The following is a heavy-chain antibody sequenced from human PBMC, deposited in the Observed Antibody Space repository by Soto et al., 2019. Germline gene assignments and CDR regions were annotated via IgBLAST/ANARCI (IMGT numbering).Heavy chain of an antibody. D-gene: IGHD5-12*01. V-gene: IGHV3-15*01. CDR3: TTSSACGYSGYVSVRKCDY. Sequence: EVQLVESGGGLVKPGGSLRLSCAASGFTFSNAWMSWVRQAPGKGLEWVGRIKSKTDGGTTDYAAPVKGRFTISRDDSKNTLYLQMNSLKTEDTAVYYCTTSSACGYSGYVSVRKCDYWGQGTLVTVSS. J-gene: IGHJ4*02. CDR1: GFTFSNAW. CDR2: IKSKTDGGTT.